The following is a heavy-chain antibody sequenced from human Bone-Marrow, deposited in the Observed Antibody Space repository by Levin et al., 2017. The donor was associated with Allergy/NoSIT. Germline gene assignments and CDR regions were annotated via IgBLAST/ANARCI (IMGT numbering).Heavy chain of an antibody. D-gene: IGHD3-16*02. Sequence: GGSLRLSCAASGFTVSSTYMSWVRQAPGKGLEWVSIINKGGDTYYADSVKVRFTISRDNSKNTLNLQMTTLRAEDTAVYYCVRGKGFIHAFWGRGALVTVSA. CDR3: VRGKGFIHAF. V-gene: IGHV3-66*01. CDR1: GFTVSSTY. J-gene: IGHJ4*02. CDR2: INKGGDT.